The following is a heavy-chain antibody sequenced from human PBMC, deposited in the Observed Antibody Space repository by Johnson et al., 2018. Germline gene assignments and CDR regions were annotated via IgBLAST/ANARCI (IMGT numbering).Heavy chain of an antibody. CDR2: IKQEGSDK. V-gene: IGHV3-7*01. CDR3: ARSPDSGNNIWFDP. Sequence: VQLVQSGGGLVQPGGSLRLSCAASGFIFSSHYMNWVRQVPGKGLEWVANIKQEGSDKAYVDSVKGRFTISRDNGKNSLYLQMNSLRVEDTCVYYCARSPDSGNNIWFDPWGQGTLVTVSS. D-gene: IGHD3-10*01. J-gene: IGHJ5*02. CDR1: GFIFSSHY.